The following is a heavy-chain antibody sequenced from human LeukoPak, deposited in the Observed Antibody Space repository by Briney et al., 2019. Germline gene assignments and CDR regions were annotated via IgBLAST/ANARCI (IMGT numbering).Heavy chain of an antibody. J-gene: IGHJ4*02. Sequence: SETLSLTCTVSDDSFSTHYWTWIRQPPGKGLEWIGYISYSGSTNYNPSLKSRVTISLDTSKDQFSLRLNSVTAADTAVYYCARLSTYYDFWSPLDYWGQGTLVTVSS. D-gene: IGHD3-3*01. CDR3: ARLSTYYDFWSPLDY. V-gene: IGHV4-59*11. CDR2: ISYSGST. CDR1: DDSFSTHY.